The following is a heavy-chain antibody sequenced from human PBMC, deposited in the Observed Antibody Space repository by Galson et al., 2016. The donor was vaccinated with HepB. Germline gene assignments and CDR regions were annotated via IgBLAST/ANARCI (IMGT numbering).Heavy chain of an antibody. J-gene: IGHJ6*03. Sequence: SLRLSCEASGFTFSSYAMNWVRQAPGKGLEWIAYMSSNSIFTNYPDSVKGRFTISRDNAENSLNLQMNSLRAEDTEVYYCARVPGPYFYYMDVWGKGTTVTVSS. V-gene: IGHV3-48*01. CDR2: MSSNSIFT. CDR3: ARVPGPYFYYMDV. CDR1: GFTFSSYA.